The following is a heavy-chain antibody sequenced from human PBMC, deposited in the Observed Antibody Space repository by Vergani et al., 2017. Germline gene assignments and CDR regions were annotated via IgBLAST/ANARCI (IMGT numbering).Heavy chain of an antibody. Sequence: QLQLQESGPGLVKPSETLSLTCTVSGGSISSSSYYWGWIRQPPGKGLEWIGSIYYSGSTYYNPSLKRRVTISVDTSKNQFSLKLSSVTAADTAVYYCARRLSSSWYFDYWGRGTLVTVSS. CDR2: IYYSGST. CDR3: ARRLSSSWYFDY. J-gene: IGHJ4*02. D-gene: IGHD6-13*01. CDR1: GGSISSSSYY. V-gene: IGHV4-39*01.